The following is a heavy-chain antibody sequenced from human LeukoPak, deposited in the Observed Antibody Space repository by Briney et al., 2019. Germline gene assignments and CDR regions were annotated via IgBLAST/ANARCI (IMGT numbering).Heavy chain of an antibody. D-gene: IGHD3-9*01. CDR3: AKERYFDWLLSANYFDY. CDR2: ISGSGGST. J-gene: IGHJ4*02. V-gene: IGHV3-23*01. CDR1: GFTFSSYA. Sequence: GGSLRLSCAASGFTFSSYAMGWVRQAPGKGLEWVSAISGSGGSTCYADSVKGRFTISRDNSKNTLYLQMNSLRAEDTAVYYCAKERYFDWLLSANYFDYWGQGTLVTVSS.